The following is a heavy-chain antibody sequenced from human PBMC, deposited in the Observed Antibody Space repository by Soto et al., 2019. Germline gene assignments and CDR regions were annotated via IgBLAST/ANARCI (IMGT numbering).Heavy chain of an antibody. V-gene: IGHV1-2*04. Sequence: GASVKVSCKASGYTFTGYYMHWVRQAPGQGLEWMGWINPNSGGTNYAQKFQGWVTMTRDTSISTAYMELSRLRSDDTAVYYCARGFNPSIAVAGPLHYYYYGMDVWGQGTTVTVSS. CDR3: ARGFNPSIAVAGPLHYYYYGMDV. CDR2: INPNSGGT. CDR1: GYTFTGYY. J-gene: IGHJ6*02. D-gene: IGHD6-19*01.